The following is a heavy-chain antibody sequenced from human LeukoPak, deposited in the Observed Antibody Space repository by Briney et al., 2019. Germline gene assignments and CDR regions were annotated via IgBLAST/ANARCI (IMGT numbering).Heavy chain of an antibody. CDR3: ARDSGSLDY. Sequence: GGSLRLSCAASGFTFSSYAMHWVRQAPGKGLEWVAVISYDGSNKYYADSVKGRFTISRDNSKNTLYLQMNSLRAEDTAVYYCARDSGSLDYWGQGTQVTVSS. CDR2: ISYDGSNK. J-gene: IGHJ4*02. V-gene: IGHV3-30-3*01. CDR1: GFTFSSYA. D-gene: IGHD3-10*01.